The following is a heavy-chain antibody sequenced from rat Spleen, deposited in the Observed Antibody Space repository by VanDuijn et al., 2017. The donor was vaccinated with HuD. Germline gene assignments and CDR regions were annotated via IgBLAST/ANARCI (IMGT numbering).Heavy chain of an antibody. Sequence: EVQLVESGGGLVQPGRSLKLSCAASGFTFSDSNMAWVRQAPTKGLEWVASINTGGGNTYYRDSVKGRFTISRDNAKSTLYLQMDSLRSEDTATYYCASNYGGSNWFTYWGQGTLVTVSS. CDR1: GFTFSDSN. CDR2: INTGGGNT. V-gene: IGHV5S23*01. CDR3: ASNYGGSNWFTY. D-gene: IGHD1-11*01. J-gene: IGHJ3*01.